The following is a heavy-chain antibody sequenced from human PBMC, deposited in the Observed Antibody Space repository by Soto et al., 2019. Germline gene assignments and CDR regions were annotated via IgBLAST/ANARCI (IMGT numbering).Heavy chain of an antibody. D-gene: IGHD1-26*01. CDR1: GFTVSNNY. Sequence: EVQLVESGGGLVQPGGSLRLSCAASGFTVSNNYINWVRQAPGKGLEWVSVIYSGGSTYYADSVKGRFTISRDNSKTTLYLQMNSLRAEDTAVYYCARGGPPTSTWFDPWGQGTLVTVSS. J-gene: IGHJ5*02. CDR3: ARGGPPTSTWFDP. CDR2: IYSGGST. V-gene: IGHV3-66*01.